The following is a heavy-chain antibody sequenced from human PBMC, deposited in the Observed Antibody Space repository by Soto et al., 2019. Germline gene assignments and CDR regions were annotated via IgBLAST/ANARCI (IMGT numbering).Heavy chain of an antibody. V-gene: IGHV3-7*03. CDR2: IKQDGSEK. Sequence: GGSLRLSCAASGFTFSSYWMSWVRQAPGKGLEWVANIKQDGSEKYYVDSVKGRFTISRDNAKNSLYLQMNSLRAEDTAVYYCARIDFWSGYNNWFDPWGQGXLVTVSS. D-gene: IGHD3-3*01. CDR3: ARIDFWSGYNNWFDP. J-gene: IGHJ5*02. CDR1: GFTFSSYW.